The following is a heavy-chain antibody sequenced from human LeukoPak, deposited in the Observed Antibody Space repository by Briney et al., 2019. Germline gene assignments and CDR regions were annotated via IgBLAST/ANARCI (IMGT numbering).Heavy chain of an antibody. CDR2: INHSGST. J-gene: IGHJ4*02. Sequence: SETLSLTCAVYGGSFSGYYWSWIRQPPGKGLEWIGEINHSGSTNYNPSLKSRVTISVDTSKHQFSLKLSSVTAADTAVYYCARGQVGRAGTFRIWAYFDHWGQGTLVIVSS. V-gene: IGHV4-34*01. D-gene: IGHD6-19*01. CDR1: GGSFSGYY. CDR3: ARGQVGRAGTFRIWAYFDH.